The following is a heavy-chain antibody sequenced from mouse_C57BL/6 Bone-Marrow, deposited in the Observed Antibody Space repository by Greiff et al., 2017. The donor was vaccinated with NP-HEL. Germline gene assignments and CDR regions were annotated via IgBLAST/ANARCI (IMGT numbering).Heavy chain of an antibody. J-gene: IGHJ4*01. CDR1: GYTFTDYE. Sequence: VQLVESGAELVRPGASVTLSCKASGYTFTDYEMHWVKQTPVHGLEWIGAIDPETGGTAYNQKFKGKAILTADKSSSTAYMELRSLTSEDSAVYYCTRDGYYPPMDYWGQGTSVTVSS. V-gene: IGHV1-15*01. CDR2: IDPETGGT. D-gene: IGHD2-3*01. CDR3: TRDGYYPPMDY.